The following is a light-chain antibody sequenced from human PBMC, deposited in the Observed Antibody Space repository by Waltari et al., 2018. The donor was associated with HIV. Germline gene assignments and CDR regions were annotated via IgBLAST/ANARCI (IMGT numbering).Light chain of an antibody. CDR3: LLSYSGARPAI. J-gene: IGLJ2*01. CDR1: PGPVTSGHH. Sequence: QAVVTQEPALTVSPGGAVTPPCRSSPGPVTSGHHHNWFQQKPGQAPRALIYDANNRQSWTPARFSGSLLGGKAALTLSDAQPEDEADYFCLLSYSGARPAIFGGGTKLSVL. V-gene: IGLV7-46*01. CDR2: DAN.